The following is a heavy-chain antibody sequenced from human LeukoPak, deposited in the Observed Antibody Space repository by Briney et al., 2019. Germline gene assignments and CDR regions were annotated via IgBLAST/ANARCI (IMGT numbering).Heavy chain of an antibody. CDR3: ARASGYSYGYYFDY. V-gene: IGHV3-30-3*01. J-gene: IGHJ4*02. CDR2: ISYDGSKI. D-gene: IGHD5-18*01. Sequence: PGGSLRLSCEASGFTFSSYPLHWVRQAPGKGLEWVTLISYDGSKIYYADSVKGRFTISRDNSENTLYLQMNSLRPEDTAVYYCARASGYSYGYYFDYWGQGTLVTVSS. CDR1: GFTFSSYP.